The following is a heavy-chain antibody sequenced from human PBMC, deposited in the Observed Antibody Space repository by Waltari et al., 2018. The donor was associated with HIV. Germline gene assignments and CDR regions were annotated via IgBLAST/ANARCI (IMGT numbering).Heavy chain of an antibody. CDR3: ARDLVSSWLGAFDI. CDR2: IYSGGST. D-gene: IGHD6-13*01. V-gene: IGHV3-53*01. J-gene: IGHJ3*02. Sequence: EVQLVESGGGLIQPGGSLRLSCAASGFTVSSNYMSWVRQAPGKGLEWVSVIYSGGSTYYADSVKGRFTISRDNSKNTLYLQMNSLRAEDTAVYYCARDLVSSWLGAFDIWGQGTMVTVSS. CDR1: GFTVSSNY.